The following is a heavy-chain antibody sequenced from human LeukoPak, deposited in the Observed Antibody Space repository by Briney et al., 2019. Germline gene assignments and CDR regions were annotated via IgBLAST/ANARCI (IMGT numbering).Heavy chain of an antibody. CDR2: ISGGGGTT. V-gene: IGHV3-23*01. CDR1: GFTFSSCA. CDR3: AKGYSGSYLDY. Sequence: PEGSLRLSCAASGFTFSSCAMTWVRQAPGKGLEWVSVISGGGGTTYYADSVKGRFTISRDNSENTLYLQMNSLRAEDTAVYYCAKGYSGSYLDYWGQGTLVTVSS. D-gene: IGHD1-26*01. J-gene: IGHJ4*02.